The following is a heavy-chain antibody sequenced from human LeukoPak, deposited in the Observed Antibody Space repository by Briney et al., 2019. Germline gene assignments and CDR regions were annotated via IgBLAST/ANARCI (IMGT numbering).Heavy chain of an antibody. Sequence: PSETLSLTCTVSGGSISSSSYYWGWIRQPPGKGLEWIGSIYYSGSTYHNPSLKSRVTISVDTSKNQFSLKLSSVTAADTAVYYCARVEAAASDVDYWGQGTLVTVSS. CDR2: IYYSGST. CDR1: GGSISSSSYY. J-gene: IGHJ4*02. CDR3: ARVEAAASDVDY. V-gene: IGHV4-39*01. D-gene: IGHD6-13*01.